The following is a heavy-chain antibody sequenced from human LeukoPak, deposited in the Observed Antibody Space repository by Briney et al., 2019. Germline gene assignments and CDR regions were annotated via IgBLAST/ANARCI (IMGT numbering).Heavy chain of an antibody. CDR2: ITASGTAM. CDR1: GFTFSSYS. D-gene: IGHD2-2*01. J-gene: IGHJ4*02. CDR3: ARDFYLVPAFDY. V-gene: IGHV3-48*02. Sequence: GGSLRLSCAASGFTFSSYSMNWVRQAPGKGLEWVSHITASGTAMFYADSVKGRFTISRDNAKNSLYLQMNSLRDEDTAVYYCARDFYLVPAFDYWAREPWSPSPQ.